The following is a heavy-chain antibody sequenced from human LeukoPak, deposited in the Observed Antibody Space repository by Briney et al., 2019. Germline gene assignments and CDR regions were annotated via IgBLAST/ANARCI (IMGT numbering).Heavy chain of an antibody. CDR1: GGSISSSRYY. CDR2: IYYSGST. D-gene: IGHD6-13*01. J-gene: IGHJ4*02. Sequence: SETRSLTCTVSGGSISSSRYYGGWIREPGGEGVEGIGSIYYSGSTYYNPFLKTRVTIYVDTSKNQFYLKLSSVTVADTAVYYCARRFHSSSWIDYWGQGTLVTVSS. CDR3: ARRFHSSSWIDY. V-gene: IGHV4-39*01.